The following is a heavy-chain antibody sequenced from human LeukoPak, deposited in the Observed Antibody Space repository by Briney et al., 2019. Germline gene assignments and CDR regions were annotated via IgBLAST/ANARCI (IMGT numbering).Heavy chain of an antibody. J-gene: IGHJ5*02. CDR3: ARGGFYRRLNWFDP. Sequence: SQTLSLTCAISGDSVSSNSAAWNWVRQSPSRGLEWLGRTYYRSKWYTDYAESVKSRITINPDTSKNQFSLQVNSVTPEDTAVYYCARGGFYRRLNWFDPWGQGTLVTVSS. V-gene: IGHV6-1*01. CDR2: TYYRSKWYT. CDR1: GDSVSSNSAA. D-gene: IGHD2/OR15-2a*01.